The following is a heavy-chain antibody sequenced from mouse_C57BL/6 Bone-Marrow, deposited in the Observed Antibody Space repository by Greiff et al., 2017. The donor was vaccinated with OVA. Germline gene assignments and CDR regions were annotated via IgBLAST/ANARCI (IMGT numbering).Heavy chain of an antibody. V-gene: IGHV1-72*01. CDR3: ARTPSYYYGSSHRYYAMDY. CDR1: GYTFTSYW. J-gene: IGHJ4*01. Sequence: QVQLQQPGAELVKPGASVKLSCKASGYTFTSYWMHWVKQRPGRGLEWIGRIDPNSGGTKYNEKFKSKATLTVDKPSSTAYMQLSSLTSEDSAVYYGARTPSYYYGSSHRYYAMDYWGQGTSVTVSS. CDR2: IDPNSGGT. D-gene: IGHD1-1*01.